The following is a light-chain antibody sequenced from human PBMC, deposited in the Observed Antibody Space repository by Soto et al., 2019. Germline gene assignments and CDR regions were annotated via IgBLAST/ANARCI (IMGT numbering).Light chain of an antibody. Sequence: DFVMTQSPDSLAVSLGERATINCRSSQSVLSNSDNKNYLAWFQQKPGQPPKLLFYWASTRESGVPDPFGGSGSATDFTLTISSLQAEDVAVYYCQQYHSDPITFGQGTRLEIK. V-gene: IGKV4-1*01. CDR1: QSVLSNSDNKNY. J-gene: IGKJ5*01. CDR2: WAS. CDR3: QQYHSDPIT.